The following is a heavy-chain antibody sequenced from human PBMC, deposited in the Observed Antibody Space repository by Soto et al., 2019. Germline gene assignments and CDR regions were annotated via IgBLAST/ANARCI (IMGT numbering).Heavy chain of an antibody. CDR3: ARYYDSSGYYGRRYYFDY. D-gene: IGHD3-22*01. Sequence: QVQLVQSGAEVKKPGASVKVSCKASGYTFTSYDINWVRQATGQGLEWMGWMNPNSGNTGYAQKFQGRVTMPRNTSISPAYMELSSLRSEDTAVYYCARYYDSSGYYGRRYYFDYWGQGTLVTVSS. CDR2: MNPNSGNT. J-gene: IGHJ4*02. CDR1: GYTFTSYD. V-gene: IGHV1-8*01.